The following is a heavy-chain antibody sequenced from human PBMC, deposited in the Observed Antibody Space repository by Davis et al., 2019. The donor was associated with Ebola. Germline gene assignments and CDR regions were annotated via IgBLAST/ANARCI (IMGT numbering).Heavy chain of an antibody. Sequence: PGGSLRLSCTVSGGSISSYYWSWIRQPPGKGLEWIGYIYYSGSTNYNPSLKSRVTISVDTSKNQFSLKLSSVTAADTAVYYCARGLFDFWSGQGSYFDYWGQGTLVTVSS. D-gene: IGHD3-3*01. CDR2: IYYSGST. V-gene: IGHV4-59*12. CDR3: ARGLFDFWSGQGSYFDY. CDR1: GGSISSYY. J-gene: IGHJ4*02.